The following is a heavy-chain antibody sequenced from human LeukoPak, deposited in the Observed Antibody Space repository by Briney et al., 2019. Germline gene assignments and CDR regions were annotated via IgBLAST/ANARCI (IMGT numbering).Heavy chain of an antibody. Sequence: PSETLSLTCSVSGGSNSRSSYYWGWIRQPPGKGLEWIGTIYYTGSTNYNPSLKSRVTISVDTSKNQFSLKLSSVTAADTAVYYCARRYDSSGPYYFDYWGQGTLVTVSS. CDR3: ARRYDSSGPYYFDY. V-gene: IGHV4-39*07. J-gene: IGHJ4*02. CDR1: GGSNSRSSYY. CDR2: IYYTGST. D-gene: IGHD3-22*01.